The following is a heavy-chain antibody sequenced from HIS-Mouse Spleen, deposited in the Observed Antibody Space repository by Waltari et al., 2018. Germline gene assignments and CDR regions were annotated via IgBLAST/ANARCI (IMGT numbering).Heavy chain of an antibody. CDR3: AREIPYSSSWYDWYFDL. V-gene: IGHV4-39*07. CDR2: MYYSGGT. J-gene: IGHJ2*01. Sequence: QLQLQESGPGLVKPSETLSLTCTVSGGSISSSSYYWGWFRQPPGKGLEWIGRMYYSGGTYYNPARKSRVTISVDTSKNQFSLKLSSVTAADTAVYYCAREIPYSSSWYDWYFDLWGRGTLVTVSS. CDR1: GGSISSSSYY. D-gene: IGHD6-13*01.